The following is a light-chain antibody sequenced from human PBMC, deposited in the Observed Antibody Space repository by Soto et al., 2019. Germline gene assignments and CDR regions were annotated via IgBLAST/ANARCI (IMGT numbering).Light chain of an antibody. CDR1: SSDVGAYNY. V-gene: IGLV2-8*01. Sequence: QSVLTQPPSASGSPGQSVTISCTGTSSDVGAYNYVSWYQQHPGKAPKLVIFEVNKRPSGVPDRFSGSKSGNTASLTVSELQTEDEADYYCNSYAASNTFVFGTGTRSPS. J-gene: IGLJ1*01. CDR2: EVN. CDR3: NSYAASNTFV.